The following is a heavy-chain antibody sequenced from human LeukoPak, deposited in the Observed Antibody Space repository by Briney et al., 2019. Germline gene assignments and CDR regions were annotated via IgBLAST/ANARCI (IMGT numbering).Heavy chain of an antibody. V-gene: IGHV3-21*01. CDR1: GFTFSSYS. Sequence: GGSLRLSCAASGFTFSSYSMHWARQAPGKGLEWVSSISTSSSYIYYADSVKGRFTISKDNAKKSLYLQMNSLRAGDTAVYYCARDGGDYYDSSGYPFHHWGQGTLVTVSS. J-gene: IGHJ1*01. CDR3: ARDGGDYYDSSGYPFHH. CDR2: ISTSSSYI. D-gene: IGHD3-22*01.